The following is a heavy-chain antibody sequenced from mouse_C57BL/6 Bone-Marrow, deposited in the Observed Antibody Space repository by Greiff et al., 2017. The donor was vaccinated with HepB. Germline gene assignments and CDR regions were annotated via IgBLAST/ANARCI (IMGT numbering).Heavy chain of an antibody. D-gene: IGHD1-3*01. V-gene: IGHV5-4*01. CDR1: GFTFSSYA. CDR3: ARDRYKGGYYFDY. Sequence: EVNLVESGGGLVKPGGSLKLSCAASGFTFSSYAMSWVRQTPEKRLEWVATISDGGSYTYYPDNVKGRFTISRDNAKNNLYLQMSHLKSEDTAMYYCARDRYKGGYYFDYWGQGTTLTVSS. CDR2: ISDGGSYT. J-gene: IGHJ2*01.